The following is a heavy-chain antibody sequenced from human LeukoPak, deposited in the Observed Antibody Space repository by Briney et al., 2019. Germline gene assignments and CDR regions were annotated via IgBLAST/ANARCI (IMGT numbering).Heavy chain of an antibody. CDR1: GFSVRSNY. D-gene: IGHD1-1*01. CDR3: ARDRRRLRGMNGDGDAFDI. J-gene: IGHJ3*02. CDR2: IYSDGSI. Sequence: GGSLRLSCAASGFSVRSNYISWVRQAPGKGLEWVSMIYSDGSIFHADSVKGRFTMSRDNSRNTLDLQMDSLRVEDTAVYFCARDRRRLRGMNGDGDAFDIWGQGTMVTVSS. V-gene: IGHV3-53*01.